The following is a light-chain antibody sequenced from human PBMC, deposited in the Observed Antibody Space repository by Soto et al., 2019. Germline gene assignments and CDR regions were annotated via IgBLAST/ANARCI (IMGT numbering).Light chain of an antibody. J-gene: IGLJ2*01. CDR1: SNDVGLYNY. CDR2: DVT. Sequence: QSVLTQPASVSGSPGQSITISCTGSSNDVGLYNYVSWYQQHPGKAPKLVISDVTNRPSGVSDRFSGSKSGNTAFLTISGLQAEDEADSYCSSYTITATLFGRGTKLTVL. CDR3: SSYTITATL. V-gene: IGLV2-14*03.